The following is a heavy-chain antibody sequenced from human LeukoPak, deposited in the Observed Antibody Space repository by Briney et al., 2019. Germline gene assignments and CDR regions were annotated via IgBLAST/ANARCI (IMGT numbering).Heavy chain of an antibody. V-gene: IGHV3-30*02. Sequence: GGSLRLSCEVSGTDFNRLGMHWVRQPPGKGLEWLAFIKYDGSKTEYEESVKGRFSVSRDNSKNTLYLDMNSLRIEDTAVYYCVKDTIFTVDPFDYWGQGTLVSVSS. D-gene: IGHD3-3*01. J-gene: IGHJ4*02. CDR3: VKDTIFTVDPFDY. CDR2: IKYDGSKT. CDR1: GTDFNRLG.